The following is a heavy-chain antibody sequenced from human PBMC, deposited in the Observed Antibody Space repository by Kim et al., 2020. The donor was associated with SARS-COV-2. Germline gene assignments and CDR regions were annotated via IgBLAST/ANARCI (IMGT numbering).Heavy chain of an antibody. CDR3: ARGGSIAALVDY. Sequence: GGSLRLSCAASGFTFSSYAMHWVRQAPGKGLEWVAVISYDGSNKYYADSVKGRFTISRDNSKNTLYLQMNSLRAEDTAVYYCARGGSIAALVDYWGQGTLGTVSS. CDR2: ISYDGSNK. D-gene: IGHD6-6*01. CDR1: GFTFSSYA. J-gene: IGHJ4*02. V-gene: IGHV3-30-3*01.